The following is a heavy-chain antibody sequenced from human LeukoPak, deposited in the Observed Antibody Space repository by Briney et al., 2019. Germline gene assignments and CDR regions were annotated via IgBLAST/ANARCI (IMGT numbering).Heavy chain of an antibody. CDR2: ILYDGSNK. CDR3: AREAIVVERWFDP. D-gene: IGHD3-22*01. J-gene: IGHJ5*02. CDR1: GFTFSRYA. Sequence: GESLRLSCAASGFTFSRYAMHWVRQPPGKGLEWVAVILYDGSNKYYADSVKGRFTISRDNSKNTVYLQMNSPRAEDTALYYCAREAIVVERWFDPWGQGTLVTVSS. V-gene: IGHV3-30-3*01.